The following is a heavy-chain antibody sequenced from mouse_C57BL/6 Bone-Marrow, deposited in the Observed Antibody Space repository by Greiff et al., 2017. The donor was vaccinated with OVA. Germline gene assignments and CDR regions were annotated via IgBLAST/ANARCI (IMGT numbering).Heavy chain of an antibody. J-gene: IGHJ1*03. D-gene: IGHD1-1*01. Sequence: VQLQQSGPELVKPGASVKIPCKASGYTFTDYNMDWVKQSHGKSLEWIGDINPNNGGTIYNQKFKGKATLTVDKSYSTAYMELRSLTSEDTAVYYCARSRGGYYGSIYWYFDVWGTGTTVTVSS. CDR1: GYTFTDYN. CDR2: INPNNGGT. V-gene: IGHV1-18*01. CDR3: ARSRGGYYGSIYWYFDV.